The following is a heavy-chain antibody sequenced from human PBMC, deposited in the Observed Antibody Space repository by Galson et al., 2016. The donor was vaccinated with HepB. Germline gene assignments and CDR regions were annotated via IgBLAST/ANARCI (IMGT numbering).Heavy chain of an antibody. J-gene: IGHJ4*02. V-gene: IGHV3-23*01. D-gene: IGHD6-13*01. CDR1: GFTFSNYA. CDR3: ARYSNSWAPFDY. Sequence: SLRLSCAASGFTFSNYAMTWVRQAPGKGLEWVSGISGSGANTHYANAVKGWFTISRDNSNNTLYLQVNSLRAEDTALYFCARYSNSWAPFDYWGQGRLVTVSS. CDR2: ISGSGANT.